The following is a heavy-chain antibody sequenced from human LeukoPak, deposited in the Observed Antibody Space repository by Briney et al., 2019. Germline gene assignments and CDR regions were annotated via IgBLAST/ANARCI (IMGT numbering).Heavy chain of an antibody. D-gene: IGHD3-10*01. V-gene: IGHV3-21*01. Sequence: NPGGSLRLSCAASGFTFSSYSMKWVRQAPGKGLEWVSSISTSSSYIYYADSVKGRFTISRDNAKNSLYLQMNSLRAEDTAVYYCARASYGSGSYPGVPDYWGQGTLVTVSS. CDR2: ISTSSSYI. J-gene: IGHJ4*02. CDR1: GFTFSSYS. CDR3: ARASYGSGSYPGVPDY.